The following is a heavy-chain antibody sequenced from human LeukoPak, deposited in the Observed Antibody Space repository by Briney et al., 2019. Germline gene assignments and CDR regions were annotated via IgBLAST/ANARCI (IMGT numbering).Heavy chain of an antibody. V-gene: IGHV4-34*01. CDR2: INHSGST. CDR3: ARGGWEVTTITLRVPSYRYFDY. CDR1: SGTFNNYY. Sequence: SETLSRTCAVYSGTFNNYYCSWIRHPPGKGLEWIGEINHSGSTNYNPSLKSRVTISVDTSKNQFSLKLSSVTAADTAVYYCARGGWEVTTITLRVPSYRYFDYWGQGTLVTVSS. D-gene: IGHD4-17*01. J-gene: IGHJ4*02.